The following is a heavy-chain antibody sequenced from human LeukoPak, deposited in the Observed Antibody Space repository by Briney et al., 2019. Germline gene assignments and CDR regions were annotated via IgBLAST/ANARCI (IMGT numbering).Heavy chain of an antibody. CDR1: GFTFRSYE. D-gene: IGHD3-10*02. V-gene: IGHV3-48*03. Sequence: GSLRLSCAASGFTFRSYEMNWVRQAPGEGLEWVSYISSSGSTIYYADSVKGRFTISRDNAKNSLYLQMNSLRAEDTAVYYCAELGITMIGGVWGKGTTVTISS. CDR3: AELGITMIGGV. CDR2: ISSSGSTI. J-gene: IGHJ6*04.